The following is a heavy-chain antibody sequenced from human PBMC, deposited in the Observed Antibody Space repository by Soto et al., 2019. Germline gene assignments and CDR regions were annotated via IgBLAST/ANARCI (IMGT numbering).Heavy chain of an antibody. V-gene: IGHV3-23*01. D-gene: IGHD3-3*01. CDR2: TSGSGGST. CDR3: AKDGGVVTSYYFDY. Sequence: EVQLLESGGGLVQPGGSLRLSYAASGFTFSSYAMSWVRQAPGKGLEWVSATSGSGGSTYYADSVKGRFTISRDNSKNTLYLQMNSLRAEDTAVYYCAKDGGVVTSYYFDYWGQGTLVTVSS. J-gene: IGHJ4*02. CDR1: GFTFSSYA.